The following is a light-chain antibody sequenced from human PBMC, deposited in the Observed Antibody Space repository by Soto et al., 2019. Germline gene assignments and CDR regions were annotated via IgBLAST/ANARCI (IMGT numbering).Light chain of an antibody. Sequence: QSVLTQPPSVSAAPGQKVTISCSGSSSNIGSNYVSWYQLLPGAAPKLLLYENNERPSGIPDRFSGSKAGTSATLGITGLQTGDEADYYCGAWDNSLTGGVFGGGTKLTVL. V-gene: IGLV1-51*02. J-gene: IGLJ2*01. CDR3: GAWDNSLTGGV. CDR1: SSNIGSNY. CDR2: ENN.